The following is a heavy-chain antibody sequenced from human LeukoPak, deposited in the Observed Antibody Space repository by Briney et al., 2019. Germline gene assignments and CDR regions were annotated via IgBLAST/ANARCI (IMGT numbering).Heavy chain of an antibody. CDR2: ITPSNGNT. CDR3: ARDGYYDILTGTDF. J-gene: IGHJ4*02. CDR1: GYFFPSYG. Sequence: ASVKVSCKTSGYFFPSYGISWVRQAPGQGLEWIGWITPSNGNTHYAQNFQGRVTMTTDTSTSTVYMELGSLRSDDTAVYYCARDGYYDILTGTDFWGQGTLVTVSS. D-gene: IGHD3-9*01. V-gene: IGHV1-18*01.